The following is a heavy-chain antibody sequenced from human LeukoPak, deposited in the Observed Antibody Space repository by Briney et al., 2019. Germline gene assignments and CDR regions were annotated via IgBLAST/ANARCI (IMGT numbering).Heavy chain of an antibody. CDR2: MYPGGSDI. CDR3: ASRTGSYYPFDS. V-gene: IGHV5-51*01. J-gene: IGHJ4*02. CDR1: GYSFSNYY. Sequence: GESLKISCKGSGYSFSNYYIDWVRQMPGKGLERMGVMYPGGSDIRYSPSFQGQVTISADKSIDTAYLQWSSLKASDSGMYYCASRTGSYYPFDSWGQGTLVTVSS. D-gene: IGHD1-26*01.